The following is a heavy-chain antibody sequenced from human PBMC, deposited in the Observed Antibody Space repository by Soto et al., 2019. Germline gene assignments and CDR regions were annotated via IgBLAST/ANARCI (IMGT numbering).Heavy chain of an antibody. D-gene: IGHD1-26*01. CDR1: GFTFSDYY. CDR3: ARAVGSYDAFDF. CDR2: ISDSGSTI. J-gene: IGHJ3*01. V-gene: IGHV3-11*01. Sequence: LSLSCAASGFTFSDYYMPWIRQAPGKGLEWVSYISDSGSTIYYADSVKGRFTISRDNAKNSLYLQMNSLRAEDTAVYYCARAVGSYDAFDFWGQGTMVTVSS.